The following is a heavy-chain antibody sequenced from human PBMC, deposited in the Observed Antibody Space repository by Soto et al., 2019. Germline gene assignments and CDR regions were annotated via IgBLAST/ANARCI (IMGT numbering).Heavy chain of an antibody. Sequence: GASVKFSCKASGHTFTSYGLHWVRQAPGQRLEWTGWINAGNGNTKYSEKFQGRVTITRDTSASTAYLELSSLRSEDTAVYYCARDPNDSSAYYHHYYYGMDVWGQGTTVTVSS. CDR2: INAGNGNT. CDR1: GHTFTSYG. CDR3: ARDPNDSSAYYHHYYYGMDV. D-gene: IGHD3-22*01. V-gene: IGHV1-3*01. J-gene: IGHJ6*02.